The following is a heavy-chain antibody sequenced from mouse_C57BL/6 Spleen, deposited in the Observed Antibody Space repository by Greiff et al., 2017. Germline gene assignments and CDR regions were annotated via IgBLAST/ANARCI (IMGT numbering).Heavy chain of an antibody. CDR2: FYPGSGSI. CDR1: GYTFTEYT. J-gene: IGHJ4*01. CDR3: ARHEYYYGSRHYYAMDY. D-gene: IGHD1-1*01. Sequence: QVQLQQSGAELVKPGASVKLSCKASGYTFTEYTIHWVKQRSGQGLEWIGWFYPGSGSIKYNEKFKDKATLTADKSSSTVYMELSRLTSEDSAVYFCARHEYYYGSRHYYAMDYWGQGTSVTVSS. V-gene: IGHV1-62-2*01.